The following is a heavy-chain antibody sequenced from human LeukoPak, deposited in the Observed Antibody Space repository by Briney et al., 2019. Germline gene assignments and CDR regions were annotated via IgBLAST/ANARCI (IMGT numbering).Heavy chain of an antibody. D-gene: IGHD5-24*01. CDR3: ARSGGMALGAFDI. J-gene: IGHJ3*02. CDR2: INPNSGGT. Sequence: ASVKVSCKASGYTFTGYYMHWVRQAPGQGLEWMGWINPNSGGTNYAQKFQGWVTMTRDTSISTAYMELSRLRSDDTAVYYCARSGGMALGAFDIWGQETMVTVSS. V-gene: IGHV1-2*04. CDR1: GYTFTGYY.